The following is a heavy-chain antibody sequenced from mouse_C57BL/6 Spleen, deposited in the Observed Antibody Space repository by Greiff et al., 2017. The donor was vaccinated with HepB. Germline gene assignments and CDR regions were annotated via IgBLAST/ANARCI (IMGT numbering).Heavy chain of an antibody. CDR2: IYPGDGDT. V-gene: IGHV1-82*01. J-gene: IGHJ4*01. D-gene: IGHD6-5*01. CDR1: GYAFSSSW. CDR3: ARKEIMQDAMDY. Sequence: VQLQESGPELVKPGASVKISCKASGYAFSSSWMNWVKQRPGKGLEWIGRIYPGDGDTNYNGKFKGKATLTADKSSSTAYMQLSSLTSEDSAVYFCARKEIMQDAMDYWCQGTSVTVSS.